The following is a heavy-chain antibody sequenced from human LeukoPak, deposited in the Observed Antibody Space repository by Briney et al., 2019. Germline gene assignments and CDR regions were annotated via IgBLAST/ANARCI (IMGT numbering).Heavy chain of an antibody. V-gene: IGHV3-23*01. D-gene: IGHD3-9*01. CDR1: GFTFSSYT. CDR2: ISGSGGST. CDR3: AKLPRGYFDWLAHFDY. Sequence: QSGGSLRLSCAASGFTFSSYTMNWVRQAPGKGLEWVSAISGSGGSTYYADSVKGRFTISRDNSKNTLYLQMNSLRAEDTAVYYCAKLPRGYFDWLAHFDYWGQGTLVTVSS. J-gene: IGHJ4*02.